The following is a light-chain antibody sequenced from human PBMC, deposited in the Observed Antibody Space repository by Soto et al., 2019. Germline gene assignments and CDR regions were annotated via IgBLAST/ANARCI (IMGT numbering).Light chain of an antibody. CDR3: SAFTGTTYV. CDR2: DVS. J-gene: IGLJ1*01. Sequence: QSALAQPASVSGSPGQSITISCTGASSDMWGNNYVSWYQHYPGKAPKLMICDVSNRPSGVSDRFSGSKSGNTASLTISGRQAEDEADYYCSAFTGTTYVFVTGTKVPV. V-gene: IGLV2-14*03. CDR1: SSDMWGNNY.